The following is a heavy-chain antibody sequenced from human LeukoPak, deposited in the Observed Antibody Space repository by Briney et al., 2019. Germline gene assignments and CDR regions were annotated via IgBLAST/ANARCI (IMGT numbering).Heavy chain of an antibody. CDR1: GFTFSSYA. CDR2: IQDYGSDK. J-gene: IGHJ4*02. D-gene: IGHD3-10*01. Sequence: GGSLRLSCAASGFTFSSYAMSWVRQAPGKGLEWVAKIQDYGSDKYYVDSVKGRFTISRDNAKSSVYLQMDSLRAEDTAVFYCVSSGSGSYYERLGDYWGQGTLVTVSS. CDR3: VSSGSGSYYERLGDY. V-gene: IGHV3-7*01.